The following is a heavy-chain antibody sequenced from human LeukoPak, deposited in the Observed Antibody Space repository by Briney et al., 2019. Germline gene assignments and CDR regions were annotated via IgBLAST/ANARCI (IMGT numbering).Heavy chain of an antibody. D-gene: IGHD3-10*01. V-gene: IGHV3-30-3*01. CDR2: ISNDGSNK. J-gene: IGHJ6*02. Sequence: GRSLRLSCAASGFTFSSYAMNWVRQAPGKGLEWVAFISNDGSNKYYADSVKGRFTISRDNSKNTLYLQMNSLRAEDTAVYYCASQGGLLWFGELSGGMDVWGQGTTVTVSS. CDR3: ASQGGLLWFGELSGGMDV. CDR1: GFTFSSYA.